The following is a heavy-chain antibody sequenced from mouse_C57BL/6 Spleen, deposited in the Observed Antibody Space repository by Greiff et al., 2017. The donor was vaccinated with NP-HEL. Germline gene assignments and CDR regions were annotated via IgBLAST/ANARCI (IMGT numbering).Heavy chain of an antibody. Sequence: QVQLKQSGAELVRPGASVTLSCKASGYTFTDYEMHWVKQTPVHGLEWIGAIDPETGGTAYNEKFKGKATLTADKSSSTAYMELRSLTSEDSAVYFCAREMGDYWGQGTTLTVSS. J-gene: IGHJ2*01. CDR2: IDPETGGT. CDR3: AREMGDY. V-gene: IGHV1-15*01. CDR1: GYTFTDYE.